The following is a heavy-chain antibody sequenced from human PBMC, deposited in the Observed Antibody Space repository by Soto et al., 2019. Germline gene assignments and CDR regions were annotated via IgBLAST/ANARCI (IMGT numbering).Heavy chain of an antibody. V-gene: IGHV1-18*01. CDR1: GYTFTSYG. Sequence: ASVKVSCKASGYTFTSYGISWVRQAPGQGLEWMGWISAYNGNTNYAQKLQGRVTMTTDTSTSTAYMELRSLRSDDTAVYYCASGYFDSLRSRYYGMDVWGQGTTVTVSS. D-gene: IGHD3-9*01. CDR2: ISAYNGNT. CDR3: ASGYFDSLRSRYYGMDV. J-gene: IGHJ6*02.